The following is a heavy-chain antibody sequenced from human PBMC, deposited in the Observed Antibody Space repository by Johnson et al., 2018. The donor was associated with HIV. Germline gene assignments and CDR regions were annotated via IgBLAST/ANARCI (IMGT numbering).Heavy chain of an antibody. V-gene: IGHV3-30-3*01. CDR3: ARAYSSSWYRADAFDI. CDR2: ISYDGSNK. J-gene: IGHJ3*02. CDR1: GFTFSSYA. D-gene: IGHD6-13*01. Sequence: QVQLVESGGGVVQPGRSLRLSCAASGFTFSSYAMHWVRQAPGKGLEWVAVISYDGSNKYYADSVKGRFTISRDNSKNTLYLQMNSLSAGDTAVYYCARAYSSSWYRADAFDIWGQGTMVTVSS.